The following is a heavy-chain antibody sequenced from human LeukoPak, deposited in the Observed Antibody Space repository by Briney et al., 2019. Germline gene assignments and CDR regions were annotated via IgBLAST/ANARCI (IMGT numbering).Heavy chain of an antibody. CDR2: ISAYNGNT. D-gene: IGHD3-22*01. CDR3: ARGPYYYDSSGYYSY. J-gene: IGHJ4*02. V-gene: IGHV1-18*01. CDR1: GYTFTSYG. Sequence: ASVKVSCKASGYTFTSYGISWVRQAPGQGLEWMGWISAYNGNTNYAQKLQGRVTMTTDTSTSTAYMELSRLRSDDTAVYYCARGPYYYDSSGYYSYWGQGTLVTVSS.